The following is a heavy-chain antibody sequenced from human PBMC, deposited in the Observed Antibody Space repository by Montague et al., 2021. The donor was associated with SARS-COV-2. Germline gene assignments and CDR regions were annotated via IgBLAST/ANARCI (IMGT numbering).Heavy chain of an antibody. CDR1: GGSISSSNW. V-gene: IGHV4-4*02. CDR3: ARTLLGYCSSTSCYGARPGYYFDF. J-gene: IGHJ4*01. D-gene: IGHD2-2*01. Sequence: SETLSLTCAVSGGSISSSNWWSWVRQPPGKGLEWIGEIYHSGSTNYNPSLKSRATISVDKSKNQCSLKLSSVTAADTAVYYCARTLLGYCSSTSCYGARPGYYFDFWGQGTLVTVSS. CDR2: IYHSGST.